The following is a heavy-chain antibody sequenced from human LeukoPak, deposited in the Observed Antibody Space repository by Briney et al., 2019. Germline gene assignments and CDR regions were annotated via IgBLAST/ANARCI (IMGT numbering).Heavy chain of an antibody. CDR3: AKDKYTYGYHYFDY. Sequence: GGSLRLSCAASGFTFSSYAMSRVRQAPGKGLEWVSAISGSGGSTYYADSVTGRFTISRDNSKNTLYLQMNSLRAEDTAVYYCAKDKYTYGYHYFDYWGQGTLVTVSS. CDR2: ISGSGGST. CDR1: GFTFSSYA. V-gene: IGHV3-23*01. D-gene: IGHD5-18*01. J-gene: IGHJ4*02.